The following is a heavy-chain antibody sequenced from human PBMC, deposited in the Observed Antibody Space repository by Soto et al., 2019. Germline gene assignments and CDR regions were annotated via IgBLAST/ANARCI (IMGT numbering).Heavy chain of an antibody. CDR1: GYFFTRLH. Sequence: GVSVNVSCLASGYFFTRLHFHWVLPATAHRLEWIGWMNPHSGATGFAQRFQGRVTMTRNTSINTAYMELRSLRSQDTAVYYCARGSPGPVDHWGQGTQVTVSS. D-gene: IGHD6-19*01. CDR3: ARGSPGPVDH. J-gene: IGHJ4*02. V-gene: IGHV1-8*01. CDR2: MNPHSGAT.